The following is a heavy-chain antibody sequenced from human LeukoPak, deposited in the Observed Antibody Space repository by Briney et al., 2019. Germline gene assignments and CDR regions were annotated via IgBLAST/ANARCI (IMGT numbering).Heavy chain of an antibody. D-gene: IGHD3-9*01. Sequence: GASVKVSCEASGYTFTICCIRWVRQARGQGLEWRGWISAYNGNTNYAQKLQGRVTMTTDTSTSTAYMDLRSERSDDTAVYYCARWDPSYYDILTASNGMDVWGQGTTVTVSS. CDR3: ARWDPSYYDILTASNGMDV. CDR2: ISAYNGNT. J-gene: IGHJ6*02. V-gene: IGHV1-18*01. CDR1: GYTFTICC.